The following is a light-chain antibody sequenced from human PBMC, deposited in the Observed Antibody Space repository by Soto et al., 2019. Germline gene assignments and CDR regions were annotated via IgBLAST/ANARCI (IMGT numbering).Light chain of an antibody. J-gene: IGKJ5*01. V-gene: IGKV1-5*01. CDR3: QQTYDSLVS. Sequence: DIQTTQPPSTLSASVGGRLTMTCRASQSISNWLAWYQQKPGTAPKLVIYDASTLESGVPSRFSGSGSGTEFTLTISSLQPEDLGTYYCQQTYDSLVSFGGGTRLENK. CDR1: QSISNW. CDR2: DAS.